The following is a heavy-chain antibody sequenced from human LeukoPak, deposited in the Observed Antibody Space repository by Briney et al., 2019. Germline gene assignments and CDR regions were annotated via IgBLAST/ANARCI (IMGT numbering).Heavy chain of an antibody. CDR3: ATTQGAFNGVSYMDV. CDR2: INPSGGST. V-gene: IGHV1-46*01. Sequence: ASVKVSCKASGYTFTTYYMHWVRQAPGQGLEWMGIINPSGGSTSYAQKFQGRVTITRDTSTSTVYMEVSSLRSEDTAVYYCATTQGAFNGVSYMDVWGKGTTVTVSS. D-gene: IGHD2-8*01. CDR1: GYTFTTYY. J-gene: IGHJ6*03.